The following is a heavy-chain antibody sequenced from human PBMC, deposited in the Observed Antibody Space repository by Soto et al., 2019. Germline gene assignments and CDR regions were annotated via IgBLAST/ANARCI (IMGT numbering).Heavy chain of an antibody. CDR1: GGSFSGYY. V-gene: IGHV4-34*01. Sequence: QVQLQQWGAGLLKPSETLSLTCAVYGGSFSGYYWSWIRQPPGKGLEWIGEINHSGSTNYNPSLKSRVTISVDTSKNQCSLKLSSVTAADTAVYYCARSREYCTNGVCYTAEFDYWGQGTLVTVSS. CDR3: ARSREYCTNGVCYTAEFDY. J-gene: IGHJ4*02. D-gene: IGHD2-8*01. CDR2: INHSGST.